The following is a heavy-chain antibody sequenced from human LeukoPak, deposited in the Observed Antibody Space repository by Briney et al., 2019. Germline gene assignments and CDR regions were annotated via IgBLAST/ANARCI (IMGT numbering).Heavy chain of an antibody. V-gene: IGHV3-64*02. D-gene: IGHD3-10*01. Sequence: GGSLRLSCAASGFTFSSYSMHWVRQAPGKGLEYVSGISSNGGSTWYAGSVKGRFTISRDNSKNTVNLQLGSLRIEDAAVYHCARMTLYGTGTVHWGQGILVTVSS. CDR3: ARMTLYGTGTVH. J-gene: IGHJ4*02. CDR1: GFTFSSYS. CDR2: ISSNGGST.